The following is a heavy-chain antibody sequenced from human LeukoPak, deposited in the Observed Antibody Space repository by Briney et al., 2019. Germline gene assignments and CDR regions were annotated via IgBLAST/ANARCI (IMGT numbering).Heavy chain of an antibody. CDR2: IVGSGGST. V-gene: IGHV3-23*01. CDR3: SKWGDYDVLTGYYDSDF. D-gene: IGHD3-9*01. J-gene: IGHJ4*02. CDR1: GFTFSNYA. Sequence: GGSLRLSCAASGFTFSNYAMSWVRQAPGKGLEWVSAIVGSGGSTYYADSVMGRFSISRDNSKNTLFLQMNSLRVEDTALYYCSKWGDYDVLTGYYDSDFWGQGTLVTVSS.